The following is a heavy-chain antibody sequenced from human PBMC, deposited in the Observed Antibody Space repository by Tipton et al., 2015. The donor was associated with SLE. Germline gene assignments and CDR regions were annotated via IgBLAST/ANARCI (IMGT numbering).Heavy chain of an antibody. Sequence: TLSLTCAVYGGSFSGYYWGWIRQPPGKGLEWIGSIYYSGSTYYNPSLKSRVTISVDTSKNQFSLKLSSVTAADTAVYYCASGSLEKGLWFREYYYGMDVWGQGTTVTVSS. V-gene: IGHV4-34*01. CDR3: ASGSLEKGLWFREYYYGMDV. J-gene: IGHJ6*02. CDR1: GGSFSGYY. CDR2: IYYSGST. D-gene: IGHD3-10*01.